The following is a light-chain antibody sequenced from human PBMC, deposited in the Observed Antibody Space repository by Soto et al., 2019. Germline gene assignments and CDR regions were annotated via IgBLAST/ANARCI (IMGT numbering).Light chain of an antibody. CDR1: QSVSSY. J-gene: IGKJ5*01. Sequence: EIVLTQSPATLSLSPGERATLSCRASQSVSSYLAWYQQKPGQAPRLLIYDASNRATGIPARFSGSGSGTDFTLTINSLESEDFEVYYCQQRSSWPLTFGQGTRLEIK. CDR3: QQRSSWPLT. CDR2: DAS. V-gene: IGKV3-11*01.